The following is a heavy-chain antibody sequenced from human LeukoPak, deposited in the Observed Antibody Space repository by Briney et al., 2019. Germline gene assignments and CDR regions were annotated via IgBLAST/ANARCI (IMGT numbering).Heavy chain of an antibody. CDR2: ISSSSSTI. Sequence: GGSQRLSCAASGFTFSSYSMNWVRQAPGKGLEWVSYISSSSSTIYYADSVKGRFTISRDNAKNSLYLQMNSLRAEDTAVYYCASPYGSGYMDYWGQGTLVTVSS. V-gene: IGHV3-48*04. CDR3: ASPYGSGYMDY. D-gene: IGHD3-10*01. J-gene: IGHJ4*02. CDR1: GFTFSSYS.